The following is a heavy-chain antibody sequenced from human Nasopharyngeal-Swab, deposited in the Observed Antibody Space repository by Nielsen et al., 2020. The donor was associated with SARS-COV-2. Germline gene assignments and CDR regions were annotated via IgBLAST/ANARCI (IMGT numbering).Heavy chain of an antibody. Sequence: ASVKVSCKASGYTFTSYGISWVRQAPGQGLEWMGWISAYNGNTNYAQKLQGRVTMTTDTSTSTAYMELRSLRSDDTAVYYCARDLGYYSGGSCSIDYWGQGTLVTVSS. V-gene: IGHV1-18*01. CDR3: ARDLGYYSGGSCSIDY. J-gene: IGHJ4*02. CDR1: GYTFTSYG. D-gene: IGHD2-15*01. CDR2: ISAYNGNT.